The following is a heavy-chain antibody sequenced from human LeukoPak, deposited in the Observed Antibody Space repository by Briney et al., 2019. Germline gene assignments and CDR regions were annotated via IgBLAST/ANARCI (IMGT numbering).Heavy chain of an antibody. Sequence: PSETLSLTCAVYGGSFSGYYWSWIRQPPRKGLEWIGEINHSGSTHYNPSLKSRVTISVDTSKNQFSLKLSSVSAADTAVYYCARVGSGYQPNFSLYFQHWGQGTLVTVSS. J-gene: IGHJ1*01. CDR2: INHSGST. CDR3: ARVGSGYQPNFSLYFQH. V-gene: IGHV4-34*01. D-gene: IGHD3-22*01. CDR1: GGSFSGYY.